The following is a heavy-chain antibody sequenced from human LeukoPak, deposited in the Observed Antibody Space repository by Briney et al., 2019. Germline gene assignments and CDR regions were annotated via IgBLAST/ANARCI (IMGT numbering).Heavy chain of an antibody. CDR3: VKGSALRAKSSAGRTLYGMDV. V-gene: IGHV3-64D*06. CDR2: ISSNGGST. CDR1: GFTFSSYA. J-gene: IGHJ6*04. D-gene: IGHD6-13*01. Sequence: GGSLRLSCSASGFTFSSYAMHWVRQAPGKGLEYVSAISSNGGSTYYADSVKGRYTISRDNSKNTLYLQMSSLRADDTAVYYCVKGSALRAKSSAGRTLYGMDVWGKGPAVTVPS.